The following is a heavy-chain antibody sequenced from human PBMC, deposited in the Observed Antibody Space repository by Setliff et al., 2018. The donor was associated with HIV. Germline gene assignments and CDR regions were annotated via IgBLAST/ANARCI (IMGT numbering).Heavy chain of an antibody. V-gene: IGHV1-69*10. D-gene: IGHD2-2*01. CDR1: GGTFSSYA. CDR3: ASHPGSSIEKPYFDT. J-gene: IGHJ5*02. Sequence: SVKVSCKASGGTFSSYAINWVRQAPGQGLEWMGGIIPILGITNYAQKFQGRVTITADKSTSTTYMDLSSLRSEDTAVYYCASHPGSSIEKPYFDTWGQGTLVTVSS. CDR2: IIPILGIT.